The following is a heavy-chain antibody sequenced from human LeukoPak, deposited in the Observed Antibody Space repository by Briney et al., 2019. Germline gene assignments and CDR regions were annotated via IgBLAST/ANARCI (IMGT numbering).Heavy chain of an antibody. J-gene: IGHJ4*02. CDR2: ISSSGSAI. Sequence: GGSLRLSWAASGFIFSNYNFLWVRQAPGKGQEWVSYISSSGSAIHYADSVKGRFTISRDNAKNSLDLQMNSLRAEDTAVYYCAIDCWHCGSINRRSRGQGTLVTVSS. V-gene: IGHV3-48*01. CDR1: GFIFSNYN. CDR3: AIDCWHCGSINRRS. D-gene: IGHD2-21*01.